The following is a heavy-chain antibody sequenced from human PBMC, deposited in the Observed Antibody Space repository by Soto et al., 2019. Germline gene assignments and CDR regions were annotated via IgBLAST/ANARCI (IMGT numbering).Heavy chain of an antibody. CDR1: GFTFSSYA. Sequence: QVQLVESGGGVVQPGRSLRLSCAASGFTFSSYAMHWVRQAPGKGLEWVAVISYDGSNKYYADSVKGRFTISRDNSKNTLYLQMNSLRAEDTAVYYCARERQLVQPYYYYGMDVWGQGNPVTGFS. CDR2: ISYDGSNK. D-gene: IGHD6-6*01. J-gene: IGHJ6*02. CDR3: ARERQLVQPYYYYGMDV. V-gene: IGHV3-30-3*01.